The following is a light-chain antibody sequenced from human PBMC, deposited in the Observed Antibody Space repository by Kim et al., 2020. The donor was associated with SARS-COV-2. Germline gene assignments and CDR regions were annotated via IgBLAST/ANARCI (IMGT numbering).Light chain of an antibody. CDR1: QSVSSSY. J-gene: IGKJ1*01. Sequence: YPGERATLSCRDSQSVSSSYLAWYQQKPGQAPRLLNYGASSRATGIPDRFSGSGSGTDFTLTISRLEPEDFAVYYCQQYGSSTWTFGQGTKVDIK. V-gene: IGKV3-20*01. CDR3: QQYGSSTWT. CDR2: GAS.